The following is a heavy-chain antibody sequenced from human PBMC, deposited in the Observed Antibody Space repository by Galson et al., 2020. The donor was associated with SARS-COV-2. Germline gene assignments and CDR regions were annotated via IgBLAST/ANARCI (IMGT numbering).Heavy chain of an antibody. V-gene: IGHV3-30*18. CDR2: ISYDGSNK. CDR3: AKDHYPYCSGGSCYGSDY. CDR1: GFTFSSYG. J-gene: IGHJ4*02. Sequence: GALRLSCAASGFTFSSYGMHWVRQAPGKGLEWVAVISYDGSNKYYADSVKGRFTISRDNSKNTLYLQMNSLRAEDTAVYYCAKDHYPYCSGGSCYGSDYWGQGTLVTVSS. D-gene: IGHD2-15*01.